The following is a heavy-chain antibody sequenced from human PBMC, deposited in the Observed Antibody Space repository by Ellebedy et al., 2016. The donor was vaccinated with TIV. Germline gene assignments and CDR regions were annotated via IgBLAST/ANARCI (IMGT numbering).Heavy chain of an antibody. D-gene: IGHD5-24*01. CDR2: ISLDGSNE. J-gene: IGHJ4*02. CDR3: AKDLQFDGFDY. Sequence: GESLKISCAASGFTFSNYGMHWVRQAPGKGLEWVAVISLDGSNEYYADSVKGRFTISRDNSKSTLYLQMSSLRAEDTAVYYCAKDLQFDGFDYWGQGNLVTVSS. CDR1: GFTFSNYG. V-gene: IGHV3-30*18.